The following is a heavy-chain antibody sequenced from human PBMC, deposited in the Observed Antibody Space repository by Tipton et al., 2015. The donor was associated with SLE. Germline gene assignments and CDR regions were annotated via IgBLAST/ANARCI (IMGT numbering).Heavy chain of an antibody. D-gene: IGHD4-11*01. V-gene: IGHV3-30*02. CDR3: AKGLNYANYYGMDV. Sequence: SLRLSCVASGFTFSTYGMNWVRQAPGEGLEWVTFIQYDGRNKYYADSVKGRFTTYRDNSKDTLHLQMNSLRAEDTAVYYCAKGLNYANYYGMDVWGQGTTVTVSS. CDR1: GFTFSTYG. J-gene: IGHJ6*02. CDR2: IQYDGRNK.